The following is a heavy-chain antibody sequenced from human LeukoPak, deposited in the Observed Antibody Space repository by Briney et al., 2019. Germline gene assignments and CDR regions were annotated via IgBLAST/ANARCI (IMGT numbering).Heavy chain of an antibody. CDR3: ATQSYGLFAH. J-gene: IGHJ4*02. CDR1: GFVYSAFW. Sequence: QAGGSLRLSCAGSGFVYSAFWMSWVRQVPGKGLEWVANINQEGGDKYYVDSVKGRFTISRDNAKNSLYLQMNSLRPDDTAVYYCATQSYGLFAHWGQGTLVTVSS. CDR2: INQEGGDK. V-gene: IGHV3-7*01. D-gene: IGHD4-17*01.